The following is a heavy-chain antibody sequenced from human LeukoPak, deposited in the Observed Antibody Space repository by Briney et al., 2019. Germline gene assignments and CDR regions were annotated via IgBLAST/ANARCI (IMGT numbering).Heavy chain of an antibody. V-gene: IGHV3-23*01. D-gene: IGHD5-18*01. J-gene: IGHJ6*02. Sequence: GGSLRLSCAASGFTFSSFAMSWVRQAPGKGLEWVSVISASGGSTFYADSVKGRSTISGDSSKDTLYLQMDSLRAEDTAVYYCAKDRWRGYSQNYGMDVWGQGTTVTVSS. CDR1: GFTFSSFA. CDR2: ISASGGST. CDR3: AKDRWRGYSQNYGMDV.